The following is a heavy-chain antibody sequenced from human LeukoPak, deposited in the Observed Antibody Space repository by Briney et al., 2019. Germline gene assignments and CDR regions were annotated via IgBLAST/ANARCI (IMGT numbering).Heavy chain of an antibody. CDR2: INSSGGST. D-gene: IGHD5-18*01. CDR1: GHTFTNYY. J-gene: IGHJ4*02. Sequence: ASVKVSCKASGHTFTNYYMHWARQARGQWLAWMGIINSSGGSTNYAQKFQGRVTMTRDTATSTVYMDLSSLRSEDTAVYYCASGYSYGPFDYWGQGTLVTVSS. V-gene: IGHV1-46*01. CDR3: ASGYSYGPFDY.